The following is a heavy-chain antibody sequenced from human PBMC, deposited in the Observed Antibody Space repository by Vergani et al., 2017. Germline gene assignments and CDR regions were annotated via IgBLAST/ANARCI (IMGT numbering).Heavy chain of an antibody. CDR2: INSDGSST. J-gene: IGHJ5*02. CDR3: ARARYGDYRWFDP. V-gene: IGHV3-74*01. D-gene: IGHD4-17*01. Sequence: ELQLVESGGGLVQPGGSLRLSCAASGFTFSSYWMHWVRQAPGKGLVWVSRINSDGSSTDYAYSVRGRFTISRDNAKNTLYLQMNSLRAEDTAVYYCARARYGDYRWFDPWGQGTLVTVSS. CDR1: GFTFSSYW.